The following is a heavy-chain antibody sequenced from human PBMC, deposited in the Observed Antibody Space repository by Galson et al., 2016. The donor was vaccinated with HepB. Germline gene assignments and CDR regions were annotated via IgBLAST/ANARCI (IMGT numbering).Heavy chain of an antibody. CDR2: ITGSGDRS. V-gene: IGHV3-23*01. J-gene: IGHJ4*02. D-gene: IGHD5-12*01. CDR1: GFTFRYHA. CDR3: VKGSGGYSGVFES. Sequence: SLRLSCAASGFTFRYHAMSWVRQAPGKGLQWISLITGSGDRSFYEDSLQGRITISRDNSHNTLSLQINSLTVDDTALYYCVKGSGGYSGVFESWGQGTLVIVSS.